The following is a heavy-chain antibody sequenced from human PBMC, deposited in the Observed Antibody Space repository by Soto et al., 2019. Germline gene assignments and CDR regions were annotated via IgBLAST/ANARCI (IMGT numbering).Heavy chain of an antibody. V-gene: IGHV1-69*02. D-gene: IGHD3-10*01. CDR2: INPIVSMS. CDR1: GDTFSFYT. CDR3: AASYGSGYRAFDY. Sequence: QVQLVQSGTEVKKPGSSVKVSCKASGDTFSFYTINWVRQAPGLGLEWVGRINPIVSMSNYAQKFQGRVSMTADQSTSTAYMELRRLRSDDTAMYFCAASYGSGYRAFDYWGQGAMVIVSS. J-gene: IGHJ4*02.